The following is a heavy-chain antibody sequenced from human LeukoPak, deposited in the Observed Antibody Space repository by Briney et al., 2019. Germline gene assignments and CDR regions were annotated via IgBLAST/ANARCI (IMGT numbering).Heavy chain of an antibody. Sequence: GGSLRLYCAASGFTFSSYAMSWVRQAPGKGLEWVSAISGSGGSTHYADSVKGRFTISRDNSKNTLYLQMNSLRAEDTAVYYCAKGPNAPTYYYYYMDVWGKGTTVTVSS. CDR1: GFTFSSYA. V-gene: IGHV3-23*01. CDR2: ISGSGGST. CDR3: AKGPNAPTYYYYYMDV. J-gene: IGHJ6*03. D-gene: IGHD2-2*01.